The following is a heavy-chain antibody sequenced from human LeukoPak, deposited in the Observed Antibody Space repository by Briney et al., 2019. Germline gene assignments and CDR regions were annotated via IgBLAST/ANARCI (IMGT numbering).Heavy chain of an antibody. CDR3: AAEGSSGFDY. CDR2: IFYSGST. D-gene: IGHD6-19*01. J-gene: IGHJ4*02. Sequence: PSETLSLTCTVSGGSISSYYWSWIRQPPGKGLEWIGYIFYSGSTNYNPSLKSRVTISVDTSKNQFSLKLSSVTAADTAVYYCAAEGSSGFDYWGQGTLVTVSS. V-gene: IGHV4-59*01. CDR1: GGSISSYY.